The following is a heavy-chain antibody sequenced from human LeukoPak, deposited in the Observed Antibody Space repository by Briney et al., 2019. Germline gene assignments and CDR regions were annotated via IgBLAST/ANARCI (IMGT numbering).Heavy chain of an antibody. Sequence: GGSLRLSCTASGFTFGDYAMSWVRQAPGKGLEWVGFIRSKAYGGTTEYAASVKGRFTISRDDSKSIAYLQMNSLKTEDTAVYYCTRKGNDFWSGYSGWFDPWRQGTLVTVSS. CDR3: TRKGNDFWSGYSGWFDP. V-gene: IGHV3-49*04. J-gene: IGHJ5*02. CDR2: IRSKAYGGTT. CDR1: GFTFGDYA. D-gene: IGHD3-3*01.